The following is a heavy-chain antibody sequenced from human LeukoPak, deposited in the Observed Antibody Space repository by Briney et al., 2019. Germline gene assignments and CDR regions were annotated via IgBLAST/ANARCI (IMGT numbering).Heavy chain of an antibody. CDR3: ARLDDSSGYYSHFDY. Sequence: LGESLKISCKGSGYSFTSYWIGWVRQMPGKGLEWMGIIYPGDSDTRYSPSFQGQVTISADKSISTAYLQWGSLKASDTAMYYCARLDDSSGYYSHFDYWGQGTLVTVSS. D-gene: IGHD3-22*01. CDR1: GYSFTSYW. CDR2: IYPGDSDT. J-gene: IGHJ4*02. V-gene: IGHV5-51*01.